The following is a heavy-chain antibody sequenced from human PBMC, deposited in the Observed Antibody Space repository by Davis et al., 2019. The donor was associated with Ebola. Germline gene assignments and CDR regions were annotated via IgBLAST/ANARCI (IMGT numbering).Heavy chain of an antibody. J-gene: IGHJ4*02. CDR2: IPYDGSSK. D-gene: IGHD4-17*01. CDR1: GFTFSTYT. Sequence: PGGSLRLSCAASGFTFSTYTMHWVRQAPGKGLEWVAVIPYDGSSKYYADSVKGRFTISRDNAKNSLYLQMNSLRAEDTAVYYCARGGATVTSWGQGTLVTVSS. V-gene: IGHV3-30-3*01. CDR3: ARGGATVTS.